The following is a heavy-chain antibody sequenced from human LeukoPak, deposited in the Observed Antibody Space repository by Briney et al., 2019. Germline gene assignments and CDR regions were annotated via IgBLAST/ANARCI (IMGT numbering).Heavy chain of an antibody. CDR2: INSDGSST. Sequence: GGSLRLSCAASGFTFSSYWMHWVRQAPGKGLVWVSRINSDGSSTRYADSAKGRFTISRDNAKNTLYLQMNSLRAEDTAVYYCARGEAVASFDYWGQGTLVTVSS. D-gene: IGHD6-19*01. V-gene: IGHV3-74*01. J-gene: IGHJ4*02. CDR3: ARGEAVASFDY. CDR1: GFTFSSYW.